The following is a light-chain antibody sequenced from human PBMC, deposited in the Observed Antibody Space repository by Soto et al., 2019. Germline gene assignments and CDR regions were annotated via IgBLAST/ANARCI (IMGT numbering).Light chain of an antibody. CDR1: GSDVGDSSH. V-gene: IGLV2-11*01. Sequence: QSVLTQPRSVPGSPGQSVTISCTATGSDVGDSSHVSWYQLHPGKAPKLMIYEVNNRPSGVPDRFSDSKSGSTASLAISGLQGEEGAEYEGWVRAGSRTWLFGGGTKLTVL. J-gene: IGLJ3*02. CDR3: WVRAGSRTWL. CDR2: EVN.